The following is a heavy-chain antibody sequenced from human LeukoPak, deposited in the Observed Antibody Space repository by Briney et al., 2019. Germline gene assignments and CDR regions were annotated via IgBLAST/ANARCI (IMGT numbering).Heavy chain of an antibody. CDR2: IYYSGST. Sequence: SETLSLTCTVSGGSISSYYWSWIRQPPGKGLEWIGYIYYSGSTNYNPSLKSRVTISVDKSKNQFSLKLSSVTAADTAVYYCARKVGATSFTPFDYWGQGTLVTVSS. J-gene: IGHJ4*02. CDR1: GGSISSYY. D-gene: IGHD1-26*01. CDR3: ARKVGATSFTPFDY. V-gene: IGHV4-59*12.